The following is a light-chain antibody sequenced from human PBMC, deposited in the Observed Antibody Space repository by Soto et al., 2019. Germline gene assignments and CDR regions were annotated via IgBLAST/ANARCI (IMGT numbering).Light chain of an antibody. CDR1: SSDVGGYNY. J-gene: IGLJ2*01. CDR2: EVN. V-gene: IGLV2-8*01. Sequence: QSALTQPPSASGSPGQSVTISCTGTSSDVGGYNYVSWYQQHPGKAPKLIIYEVNKRPSGVPDRFSGSKSGNTASLTVSGLQAEDDADYYCSSYAGSNRFEVGGGTKLTVL. CDR3: SSYAGSNRFE.